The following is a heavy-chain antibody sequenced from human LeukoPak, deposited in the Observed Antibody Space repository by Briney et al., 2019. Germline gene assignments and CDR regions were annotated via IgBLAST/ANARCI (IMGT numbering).Heavy chain of an antibody. Sequence: GGSLRLSCAASGFTFSSYAMSWVRQAPGKGPEWVSAISGSGGSTYYADSVKGRLTISRDNSKNTLYLQMNSLRAEDTAVYYCAKGLWFGEYYGMDVWGQGTTVTVSS. J-gene: IGHJ6*02. CDR2: ISGSGGST. CDR1: GFTFSSYA. V-gene: IGHV3-23*01. CDR3: AKGLWFGEYYGMDV. D-gene: IGHD3-10*01.